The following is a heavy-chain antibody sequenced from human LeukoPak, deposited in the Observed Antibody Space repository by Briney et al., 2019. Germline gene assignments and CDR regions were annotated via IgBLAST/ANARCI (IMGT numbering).Heavy chain of an antibody. CDR3: AKQGCTSPTCYNNC. J-gene: IGHJ4*02. V-gene: IGHV3-23*01. CDR1: GFSFSTYA. Sequence: PGGSLRLSCAASGFSFSTYAMTWVRQAPGKGLEWVSVISGGGDSTPYLDSVRGRFTISRDNSRNTLYLQMNSLRDEDTAVYYCAKQGCTSPTCYNNCWGQGTLVTVSS. D-gene: IGHD2-2*02. CDR2: ISGGGDST.